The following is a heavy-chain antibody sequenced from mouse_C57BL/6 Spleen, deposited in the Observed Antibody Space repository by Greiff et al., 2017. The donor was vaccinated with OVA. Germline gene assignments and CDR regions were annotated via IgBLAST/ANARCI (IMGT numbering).Heavy chain of an antibody. CDR1: GYTFTNYW. CDR3: ARKSDWVFDY. J-gene: IGHJ2*01. Sequence: VQLQQSGAELVRPGTSVKMSCKASGYTFTNYWIGWAKQRPGHGLEWIGDIYPGGGSTNYNEKFKGKATLTADKSSSTAYMQFSSLTSEDSAIYYCARKSDWVFDYWGQGTTLTVSS. D-gene: IGHD2-13*01. V-gene: IGHV1-63*01. CDR2: IYPGGGST.